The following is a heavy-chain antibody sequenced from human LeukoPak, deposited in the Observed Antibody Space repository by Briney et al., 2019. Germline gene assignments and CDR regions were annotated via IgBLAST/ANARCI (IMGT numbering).Heavy chain of an antibody. CDR3: ARDPRYYGSGSYQYFDY. CDR1: GDSVSSNSAA. Sequence: SQTLSLTCAISGDSVSSNSAAWNWIRQSPSRGLEWLGRTYYRSKWYNDYAVSVKSRITINPDTSKNQFFLQLNSVTPEDTAVYYCARDPRYYGSGSYQYFDYWGQGTLVTVSS. J-gene: IGHJ4*02. D-gene: IGHD3-10*01. CDR2: TYYRSKWYN. V-gene: IGHV6-1*01.